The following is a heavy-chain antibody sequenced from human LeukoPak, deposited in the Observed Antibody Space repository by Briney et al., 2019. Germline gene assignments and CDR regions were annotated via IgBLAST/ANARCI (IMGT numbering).Heavy chain of an antibody. Sequence: ASVKVSCKASGYTFTNYYMHWVRQAPGQGLEWMGLIHPDDGDTKYTQEFQDRVTMTRDTSTSTVYMELSSLRSEDTAVYYCATYTQSGAQGVSDYWGQGTLVTVSS. D-gene: IGHD3-10*01. J-gene: IGHJ4*02. CDR2: IHPDDGDT. V-gene: IGHV1-46*01. CDR1: GYTFTNYY. CDR3: ATYTQSGAQGVSDY.